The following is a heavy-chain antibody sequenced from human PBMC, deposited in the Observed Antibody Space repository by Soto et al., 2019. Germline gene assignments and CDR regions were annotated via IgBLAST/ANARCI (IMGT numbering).Heavy chain of an antibody. Sequence: QVQLVQSGAEVKKPGASVKVSCKASGYIFTSFGISWVRQAPGQGLEWMGWISAYNGNTNYAQNLQGRVTMTTATSTSTDYMELRSLRSDDTAVYYCARDNSRLYFDYWGQGALVTVSS. CDR3: ARDNSRLYFDY. J-gene: IGHJ4*02. V-gene: IGHV1-18*01. CDR2: ISAYNGNT. D-gene: IGHD1-26*01. CDR1: GYIFTSFG.